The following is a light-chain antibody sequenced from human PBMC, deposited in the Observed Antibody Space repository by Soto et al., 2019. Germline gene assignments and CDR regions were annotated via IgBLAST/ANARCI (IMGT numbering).Light chain of an antibody. V-gene: IGLV2-14*01. Sequence: QSALTQPASVSGSPGQSITISCTGTSSDVGGYNYVSWYQQNTGKAPNLMSYEVSNRPSGVSNRFSGSTSGNTASLTISGRQGADEADYYCSAYTSSSTWVFGGGTKQAVL. CDR1: SSDVGGYNY. CDR2: EVS. J-gene: IGLJ3*02. CDR3: SAYTSSSTWV.